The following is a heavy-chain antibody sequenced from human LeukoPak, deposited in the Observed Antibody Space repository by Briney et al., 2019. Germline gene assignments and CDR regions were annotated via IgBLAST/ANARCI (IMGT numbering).Heavy chain of an antibody. CDR3: ARDTKRSRARWENLGFDP. D-gene: IGHD1-26*01. Sequence: ASVKVSCKASGYTFTSYGISWVRQAPGQGPEWMGWISAYNGNTNYAQKLQGRVTMTTDTSTSTAYMELRSLRSDDTAVYYCARDTKRSRARWENLGFDPWGQGTLVTISS. CDR1: GYTFTSYG. V-gene: IGHV1-18*01. CDR2: ISAYNGNT. J-gene: IGHJ5*02.